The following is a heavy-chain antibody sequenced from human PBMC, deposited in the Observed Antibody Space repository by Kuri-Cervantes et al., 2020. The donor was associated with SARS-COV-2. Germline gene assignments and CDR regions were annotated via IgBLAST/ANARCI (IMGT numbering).Heavy chain of an antibody. V-gene: IGHV3-30*04. CDR1: GFTLTYYS. D-gene: IGHD2-15*01. CDR2: ISHDGRNK. Sequence: GGSLRLSCTASGFTLTYYSMHWVRQAPGKGLEWVAFISHDGRNKDYADSVKGRFTISRDNAKNSLYLQMNSLRAEDTAVYYCARDGDFWSGYSEGYCSGGSCYPGDWGQGTLVTVSS. CDR3: ARDGDFWSGYSEGYCSGGSCYPGD. J-gene: IGHJ4*02.